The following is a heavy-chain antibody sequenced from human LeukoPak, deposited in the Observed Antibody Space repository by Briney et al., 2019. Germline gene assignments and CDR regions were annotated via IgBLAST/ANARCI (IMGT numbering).Heavy chain of an antibody. CDR2: VNHSGTA. V-gene: IGHV4-34*01. Sequence: SETLSLTCAVHGGSFSGYYWSWIRQPPGQGLEWIGEVNHSGTARYNPSLESRVTISVDTSKSQSSLNVYFVTAADTAVYYCASLNPFTGRRNAFDIWGQGAMVTVSS. J-gene: IGHJ3*02. CDR1: GGSFSGYY. CDR3: ASLNPFTGRRNAFDI. D-gene: IGHD1-1*01.